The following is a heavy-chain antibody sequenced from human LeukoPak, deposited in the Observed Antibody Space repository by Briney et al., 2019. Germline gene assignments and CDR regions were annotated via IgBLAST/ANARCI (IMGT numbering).Heavy chain of an antibody. Sequence: GESLKISCKGSGYTFSSYWIGGVRQMHGKGLEWMGIIYPGDSDTRYSPSLQGQVTISVDTSIGTAYLQWSSLKASDTAIYYCARQNDFRLDYWGQGTLVPVSS. CDR2: IYPGDSDT. V-gene: IGHV5-51*01. D-gene: IGHD3-3*01. CDR3: ARQNDFRLDY. J-gene: IGHJ4*02. CDR1: GYTFSSYW.